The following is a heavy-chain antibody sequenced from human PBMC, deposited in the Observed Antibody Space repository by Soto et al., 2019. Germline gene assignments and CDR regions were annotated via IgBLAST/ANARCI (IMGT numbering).Heavy chain of an antibody. D-gene: IGHD1-26*01. CDR2: ISSSSSTI. CDR1: GFTFSSYS. Sequence: EVQLVESGGGLVQPGGSLRLSCAASGFTFSSYSMNWVRQAPGKGLEWVSYISSSSSTIYYADSVKGRFTISRDNAKNSLYLQMNRLRDEDTAVYYCARSGLGANRLWAFDIWGQGTMVTVSS. J-gene: IGHJ3*02. V-gene: IGHV3-48*02. CDR3: ARSGLGANRLWAFDI.